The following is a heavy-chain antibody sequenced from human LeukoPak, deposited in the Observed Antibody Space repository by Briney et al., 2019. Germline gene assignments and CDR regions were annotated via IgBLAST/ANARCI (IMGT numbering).Heavy chain of an antibody. CDR2: TYYRSKWYN. D-gene: IGHD5-18*01. J-gene: IGHJ4*02. Sequence: PSQTLSLTCAISGDSISSNSAAWNWIRQSPSRGLEWLGRTYYRSKWYNDYAVSVKSRITINPDTSKNQFSLQLNSVTPEDTAVYYCAGEGSVDTAMALDYWGQGTLVTVSS. V-gene: IGHV6-1*01. CDR1: GDSISSNSAA. CDR3: AGEGSVDTAMALDY.